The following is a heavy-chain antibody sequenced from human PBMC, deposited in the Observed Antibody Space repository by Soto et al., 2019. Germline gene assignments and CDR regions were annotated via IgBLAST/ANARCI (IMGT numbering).Heavy chain of an antibody. CDR3: AKSLGFVDHAYMDV. D-gene: IGHD3-16*01. CDR2: VIPIQGRA. Sequence: QVQLVQSGAEVKKPGSSVKVSCEASGGSFSSYIFTWVRQAPGQGLEWMGRVIPIQGRANYALKFQDRVTITADKSTNTVYMELRSLRPEDTALYYCAKSLGFVDHAYMDVWGKGTTVTVSS. J-gene: IGHJ6*03. V-gene: IGHV1-69*02. CDR1: GGSFSSYI.